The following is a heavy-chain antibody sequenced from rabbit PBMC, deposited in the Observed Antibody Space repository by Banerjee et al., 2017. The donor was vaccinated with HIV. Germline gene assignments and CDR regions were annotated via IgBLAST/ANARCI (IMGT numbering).Heavy chain of an antibody. D-gene: IGHD2-1*01. V-gene: IGHV1S45*01. Sequence: QEQLEESGGGLVKPGGTLTLTCTTSGFSFTSGYYMCWVRQAPGKGLEWIACIYTGDGTTYYASWVIGRFTLSKTSSTTVTLQMTSLTAADTATYFCVRGGGYSYFDAFDPWGPGTLVTVS. J-gene: IGHJ2*01. CDR1: GFSFTSGYY. CDR2: IYTGDGTT. CDR3: VRGGGYSYFDAFDP.